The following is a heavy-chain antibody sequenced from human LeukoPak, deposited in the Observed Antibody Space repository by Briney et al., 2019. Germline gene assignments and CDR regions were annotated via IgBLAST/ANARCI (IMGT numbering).Heavy chain of an antibody. Sequence: GGSLRLSCAASGFTFSSYAMTWVRRAPGKGLQWVSAISGSGGSTYYADSVKGRFTISRDNSKNTLYLQMNSLRAEDTAVYYCAKEGGYSYGNQFDYWGQGTLVTVSS. D-gene: IGHD5-18*01. J-gene: IGHJ4*02. CDR1: GFTFSSYA. V-gene: IGHV3-23*01. CDR2: ISGSGGST. CDR3: AKEGGYSYGNQFDY.